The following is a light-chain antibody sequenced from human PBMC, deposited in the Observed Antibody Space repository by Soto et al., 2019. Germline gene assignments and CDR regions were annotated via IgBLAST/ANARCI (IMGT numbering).Light chain of an antibody. V-gene: IGKV3-15*01. Sequence: EIVMTQSPATVSVSPGERATLSCRASQSVTSTLARYQQKPGQTPRLLIYDASTRATGIPARFSGSGSGTEFTLTISSLQSEDFAVYYCQQYNNWPLTFGGGTKVEIK. CDR1: QSVTST. CDR2: DAS. J-gene: IGKJ4*01. CDR3: QQYNNWPLT.